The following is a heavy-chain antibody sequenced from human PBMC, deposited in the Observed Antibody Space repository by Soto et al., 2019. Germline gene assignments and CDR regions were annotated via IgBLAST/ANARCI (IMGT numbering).Heavy chain of an antibody. Sequence: SETLSLTCAVSGGSISSGGYSWNWIRQPPGKGLEWIGHIYYNGDTHYNPSLKSRLSISLDTSKNHFSLNLSSVTAADSAVYFCRVVTLLRSFDIWGPGTMVTVSS. CDR1: GGSISSGGYS. CDR2: IYYNGDT. D-gene: IGHD3-22*01. V-gene: IGHV4-31*11. J-gene: IGHJ3*02. CDR3: RVVTLLRSFDI.